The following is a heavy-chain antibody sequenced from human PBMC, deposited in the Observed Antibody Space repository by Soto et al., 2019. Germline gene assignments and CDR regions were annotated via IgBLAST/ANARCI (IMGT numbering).Heavy chain of an antibody. D-gene: IGHD3-16*01. CDR3: ASMITPPH. J-gene: IGHJ4*02. V-gene: IGHV3-48*03. CDR2: ISSSGDNK. Sequence: PVGSLRLSCAASGFTLSNYDMNWVRQAPGKGLEWISDISSSGDNKHYADSVKGRFTISRDYAKNSLFLQMTSLRVEDTAVYYCASMITPPHWGQGTPVTVSS. CDR1: GFTLSNYD.